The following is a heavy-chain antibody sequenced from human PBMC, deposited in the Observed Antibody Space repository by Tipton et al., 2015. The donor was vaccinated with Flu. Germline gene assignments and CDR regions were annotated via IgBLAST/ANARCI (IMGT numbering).Heavy chain of an antibody. D-gene: IGHD3-10*01. J-gene: IGHJ4*02. CDR1: GGSISSYY. V-gene: IGHV4-59*08. CDR2: IYYSEST. CDR3: ARGDPFIDY. Sequence: GLVKPSETLSLTCTVYGGSISSYYWSWIRQTPGKGLEWIGYIYYSESTKYNPSHKSRFTISVDTSKNQFSLKLSSVTAADTAVYYCARGDPFIDYWAQGTLVTVSS.